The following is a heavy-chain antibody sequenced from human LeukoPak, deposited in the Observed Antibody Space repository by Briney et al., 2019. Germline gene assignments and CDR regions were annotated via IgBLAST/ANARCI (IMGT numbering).Heavy chain of an antibody. J-gene: IGHJ6*03. V-gene: IGHV4-4*07. D-gene: IGHD2-15*01. CDR2: IYTSGNT. Sequence: SETLSLTCSVSGASISSYYWSWIRQPAGKGLEWIGRIYTSGNTNYNPSLKSRVTMSVDTSNNQFSLKLSSVTAADTAVYYCARTTEGYCRGRSCYSYYYYMDVWGKGTTVTVSS. CDR3: ARTTEGYCRGRSCYSYYYYMDV. CDR1: GASISSYY.